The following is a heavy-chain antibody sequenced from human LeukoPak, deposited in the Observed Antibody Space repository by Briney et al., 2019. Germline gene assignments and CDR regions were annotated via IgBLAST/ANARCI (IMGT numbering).Heavy chain of an antibody. CDR3: ARYYCSTTNCLLFDY. V-gene: IGHV3-7*01. CDR1: GFTFSNAW. D-gene: IGHD2-2*01. CDR2: IKQDGSEK. Sequence: GGSLRLSCAASGFTFSNAWMTWVRQAPGKGLEWVAHIKQDGSEKYYVDSVKGRFTISRDNARNSLYLQMNSLRAEDTAVYYCARYYCSTTNCLLFDYWGQGTLVTVSS. J-gene: IGHJ4*02.